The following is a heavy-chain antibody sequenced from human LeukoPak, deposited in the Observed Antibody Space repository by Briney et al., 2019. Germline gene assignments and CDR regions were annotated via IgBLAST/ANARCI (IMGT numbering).Heavy chain of an antibody. CDR2: IYSGGST. D-gene: IGHD6-13*01. V-gene: IGHV3-66*01. CDR3: ARSPYSCSWYEY. CDR1: GFTVSNNY. J-gene: IGHJ4*02. Sequence: GGSLRLSCAASGFTVSNNYMSWVRQAPGKGLEWVSVIYSGGSTFYADSVKGRFTISRDNSKNTLYLQMNSLRAEDTAVYYCARSPYSCSWYEYWGQGTLVTVSS.